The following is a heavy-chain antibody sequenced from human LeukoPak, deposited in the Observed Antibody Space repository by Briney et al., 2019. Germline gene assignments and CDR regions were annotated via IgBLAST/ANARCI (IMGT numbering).Heavy chain of an antibody. Sequence: SVKVSCKASGGTFSSYAISWVRQAPGQGLEWMGGIIPIFGTANYAQKFQGRVTITADESTSTAYMELSSLRSEDTAVYYCARDSHYYDSSGPPGNYYYGMDVWGQGTTVAVSS. J-gene: IGHJ6*02. CDR3: ARDSHYYDSSGPPGNYYYGMDV. D-gene: IGHD3-22*01. V-gene: IGHV1-69*13. CDR2: IIPIFGTA. CDR1: GGTFSSYA.